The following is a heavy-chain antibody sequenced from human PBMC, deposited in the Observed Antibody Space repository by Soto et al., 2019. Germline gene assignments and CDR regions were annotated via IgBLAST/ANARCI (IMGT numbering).Heavy chain of an antibody. Sequence: QVQFVQSGAEVQKPGASKKVSCKASGATSDTYTVHWVRQAPGQGLEWMGWINAGNGDSKTSQKFQATVSLTRDKSASTFDREICDLKSEDSAVYYCARRGPSYSFDLWGQGTRVTASS. D-gene: IGHD3-10*01. J-gene: IGHJ3*01. CDR2: INAGNGDS. V-gene: IGHV1-3*01. CDR1: GATSDTYT. CDR3: ARRGPSYSFDL.